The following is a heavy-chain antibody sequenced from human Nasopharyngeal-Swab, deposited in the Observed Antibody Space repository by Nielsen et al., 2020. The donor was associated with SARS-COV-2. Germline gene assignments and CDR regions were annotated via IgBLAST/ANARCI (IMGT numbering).Heavy chain of an antibody. V-gene: IGHV4-38-2*02. CDR3: ARDVTGYLQCDS. Sequence: SETLSLTCTASGYSIRSDSYWGWIRQPPGKGLEWIGYMYHSGTTYYNPSLKSRVTISRDTSKNQLSLTLTSVTAADTGVYYCARDVTGYLQCDSWGRGSLVTVSS. CDR2: MYHSGTT. D-gene: IGHD3-9*01. CDR1: GYSIRSDSY. J-gene: IGHJ4*02.